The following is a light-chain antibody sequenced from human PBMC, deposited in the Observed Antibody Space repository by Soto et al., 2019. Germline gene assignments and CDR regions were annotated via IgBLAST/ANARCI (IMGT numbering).Light chain of an antibody. CDR1: QSFSSSY. V-gene: IGKV3-20*01. CDR2: GAS. J-gene: IGKJ3*01. CDR3: QHSGSALFT. Sequence: EIVLTQSPGTLSLSPGERATLSCRASQSFSSSYLAWYQQKPGQAPRLLIYGASSRATGIPDRFSGSGSGTDFTLTISSLEPEDFAVYYCQHSGSALFTFCPGTKVDVK.